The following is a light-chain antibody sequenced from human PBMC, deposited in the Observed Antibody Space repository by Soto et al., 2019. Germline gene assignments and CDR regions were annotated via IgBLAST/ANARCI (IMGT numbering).Light chain of an antibody. CDR3: QQRSKWPPIT. Sequence: EIVLTQSPATLSLSPGERATLSCRASQSVSSYLAWYQQKPGQAPRLLIYDASNRATGIPARFSGSGSGTDFTLTISSLEPEEFAVYYCQQRSKWPPITFGQGTRLEIK. V-gene: IGKV3-11*01. CDR1: QSVSSY. CDR2: DAS. J-gene: IGKJ5*01.